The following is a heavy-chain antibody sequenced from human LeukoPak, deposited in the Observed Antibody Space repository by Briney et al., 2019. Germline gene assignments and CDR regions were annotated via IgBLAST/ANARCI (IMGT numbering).Heavy chain of an antibody. Sequence: GGSLRLSCAVSGFTFSTYSMNWVRQAPGKGLEWVSYISSGSSTIYYADSVKGRFTISRDNAKNSLYLQMNSLRDEDTAVYYCAKDSDYYHSSGYYYAYFQHWGQGTLVTVSS. CDR2: ISSGSSTI. CDR3: AKDSDYYHSSGYYYAYFQH. D-gene: IGHD3-22*01. V-gene: IGHV3-48*02. J-gene: IGHJ1*01. CDR1: GFTFSTYS.